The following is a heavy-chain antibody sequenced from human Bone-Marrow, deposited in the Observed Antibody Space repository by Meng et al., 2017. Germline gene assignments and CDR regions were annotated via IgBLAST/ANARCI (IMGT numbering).Heavy chain of an antibody. D-gene: IGHD6-25*01. J-gene: IGHJ4*02. CDR3: ARDEYISAARKLFGDY. Sequence: ASVKVSCKASGYTFPDYWLHWVRRAPGQGLEWMGRINPKSGDTHYAQRFQGRVTMTGDTSISTAYMELSGLRSDDTAMYYCARDEYISAARKLFGDYWGQGTLVTVSS. CDR2: INPKSGDT. CDR1: GYTFPDYW. V-gene: IGHV1-2*06.